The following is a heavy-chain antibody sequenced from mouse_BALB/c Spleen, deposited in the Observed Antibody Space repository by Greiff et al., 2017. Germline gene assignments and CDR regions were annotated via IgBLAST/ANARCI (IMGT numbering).Heavy chain of an antibody. Sequence: EVQVVESGGGLVQPGGSRKLSCAASGFTFSSFGMHWVRQAPEKGLEWVAYISSGSSTIYYADTVKGRFTISRDNPKNTLFLQMTSLRSEDTAMYYCARSVGYYYYAMDYWGQGTSVTVSS. CDR3: ARSVGYYYYAMDY. D-gene: IGHD2-3*01. J-gene: IGHJ4*01. V-gene: IGHV5-17*02. CDR1: GFTFSSFG. CDR2: ISSGSSTI.